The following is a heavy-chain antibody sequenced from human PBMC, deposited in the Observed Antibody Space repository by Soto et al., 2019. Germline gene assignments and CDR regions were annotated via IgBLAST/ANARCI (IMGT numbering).Heavy chain of an antibody. V-gene: IGHV3-15*07. CDR2: IKSKTDGGTT. J-gene: IGHJ2*01. D-gene: IGHD3-10*01. CDR3: TTDRKRKVRGVTQPQELGIDL. CDR1: GFTFSNAW. Sequence: GGSLRLSCAASGFTFSNAWMNWVRQAPGKGLEWVGRIKSKTDGGTTDYAAPVKGRFTISRDDSKNTLYLQMNSLKTEDTAVYYCTTDRKRKVRGVTQPQELGIDLWGRGTLVTVSS.